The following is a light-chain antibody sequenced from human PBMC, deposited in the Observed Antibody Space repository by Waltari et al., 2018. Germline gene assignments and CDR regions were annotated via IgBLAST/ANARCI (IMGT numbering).Light chain of an antibody. CDR2: DAS. CDR3: QQSYKLPPT. CDR1: QVISNY. Sequence: DIQMTQSPSSLSASVGDRVTITCRASQVISNYLAWYQQKPGQVPKLLIYDASTLQAGVPSRFSGSGSGTDFTLTISSLQPEDFGNYYCQQSYKLPPTFGLGTKVEI. J-gene: IGKJ1*01. V-gene: IGKV1-27*01.